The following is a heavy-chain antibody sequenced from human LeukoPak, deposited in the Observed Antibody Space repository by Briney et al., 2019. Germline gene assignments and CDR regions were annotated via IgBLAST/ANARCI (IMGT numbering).Heavy chain of an antibody. CDR1: GFTFSSYG. V-gene: IGHV3-30*02. Sequence: QAGGSLRLSCAASGFTFSSYGMHWVRQAPGKGLEWVAFIRYDGSNKYYADSVKGRFTISRDNSKNTLYLQMNSLRAEDTAVYYCAKSGGDSSYYYYMDVWGKGTTVTISS. J-gene: IGHJ6*03. CDR3: AKSGGDSSYYYYMDV. D-gene: IGHD6-13*01. CDR2: IRYDGSNK.